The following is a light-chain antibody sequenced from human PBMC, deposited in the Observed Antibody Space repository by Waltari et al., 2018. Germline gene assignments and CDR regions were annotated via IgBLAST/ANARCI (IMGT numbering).Light chain of an antibody. CDR2: DAS. J-gene: IGKJ5*01. CDR3: QQYNRWPPIT. V-gene: IGKV3D-15*01. Sequence: EIVMTQSPATLSVSPGERATISCRASQHIYSNLAWYQQKPGQPPRLLIYDASTRATGIPARFTGSGSGTEFTLTISSLQSEDSAVYSCQQYNRWPPITFGQGTRLEIK. CDR1: QHIYSN.